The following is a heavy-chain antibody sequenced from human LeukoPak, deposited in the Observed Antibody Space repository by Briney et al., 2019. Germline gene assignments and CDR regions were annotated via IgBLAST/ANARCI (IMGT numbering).Heavy chain of an antibody. CDR2: IYYSAST. CDR3: APNNGYSYGFDY. D-gene: IGHD5-18*01. V-gene: IGHV4-39*01. J-gene: IGHJ4*02. Sequence: SETLSLTCTVSGGSISSSTYYWGWSRQARGKGVEWIGSIYYSASTYYNPSLKRRVTISVDTSKNQFSLKLSSVTAADTAVYYCAPNNGYSYGFDYWGQGTLVTVSS. CDR1: GGSISSSTYY.